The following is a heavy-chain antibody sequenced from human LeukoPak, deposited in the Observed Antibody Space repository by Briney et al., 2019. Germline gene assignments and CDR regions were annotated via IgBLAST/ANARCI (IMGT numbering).Heavy chain of an antibody. D-gene: IGHD1-26*01. CDR2: IYYSGST. CDR3: ARHLPKWGWDY. CDR1: GGSISSHY. V-gene: IGHV4-59*08. Sequence: KASETLSLTCTVSGGSISSHYWSWIRQPPGKGLEWIGYIYYSGSTKYNPSLKSRVTISVDTSKNQFSLKLSSVTAADTAVYYCARHLPKWGWDYWGQGTLVTVSS. J-gene: IGHJ4*02.